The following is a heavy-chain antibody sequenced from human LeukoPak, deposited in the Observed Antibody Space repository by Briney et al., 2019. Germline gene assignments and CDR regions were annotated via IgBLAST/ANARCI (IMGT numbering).Heavy chain of an antibody. Sequence: PGGSLRLSCAASGFTFSSYAMHWVRQAPGKGLEWVAVISYDGSNKYYADSVKGRFTISRDNSKNTLYLQMNSLRAEDTAVYYCASPPYYDILTGYFPWGQGTLVTVSS. CDR3: ASPPYYDILTGYFP. CDR2: ISYDGSNK. J-gene: IGHJ5*02. V-gene: IGHV3-30-3*01. CDR1: GFTFSSYA. D-gene: IGHD3-9*01.